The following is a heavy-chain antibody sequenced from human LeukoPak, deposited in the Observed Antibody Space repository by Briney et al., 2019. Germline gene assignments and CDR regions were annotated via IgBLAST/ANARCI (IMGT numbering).Heavy chain of an antibody. Sequence: SETLSLTCTVSGDPTRSDSFYWNWVRQHAGKGLQWIGRIYASGNTNNNPSLKSRVTISLDTSRNRFSLNLRSVTATDTAVYFCARDRSSGWLNWFDPWGQGTLVTVSP. CDR2: IYASGNT. V-gene: IGHV4-61*02. J-gene: IGHJ5*02. D-gene: IGHD6-19*01. CDR1: GDPTRSDSFY. CDR3: ARDRSSGWLNWFDP.